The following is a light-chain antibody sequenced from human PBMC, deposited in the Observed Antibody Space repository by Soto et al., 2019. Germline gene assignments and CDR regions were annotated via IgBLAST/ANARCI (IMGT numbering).Light chain of an antibody. CDR2: DNN. CDR1: SSHIGNNY. V-gene: IGLV1-51*01. CDR3: GTWDNSLNVFYV. Sequence: SVLTQPPSVSAAPGQKVTISCSGSSSHIGNNYVAWYQQLPGTAPKLLIYDNNKRPSGIPDRFSGSKSGTSATLGITGLQTGDEADYYCGTWDNSLNVFYVFGSGTKVTVL. J-gene: IGLJ1*01.